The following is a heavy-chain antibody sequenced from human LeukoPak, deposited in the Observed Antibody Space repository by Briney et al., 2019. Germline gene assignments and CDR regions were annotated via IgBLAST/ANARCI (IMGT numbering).Heavy chain of an antibody. V-gene: IGHV1-69*05. J-gene: IGHJ3*02. CDR3: PRGYSSRRSCYSYYDDSGQYYFALDI. CDR1: GGTFTSYA. Sequence: ASVKVSFTASGGTFTSYAINWVRQAPGQGLEWMGGIVPILRTENYAQKFQGRVTITTDESTTTAYMELSSLRYDDTAVYYCPRGYSSRRSCYSYYDDSGQYYFALDIWGQGTMVTVSS. D-gene: IGHD2-15*01. CDR2: IVPILRTE.